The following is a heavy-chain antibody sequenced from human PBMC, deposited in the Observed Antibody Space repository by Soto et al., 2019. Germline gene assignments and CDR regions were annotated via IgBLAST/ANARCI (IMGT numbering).Heavy chain of an antibody. CDR3: ARDHWNDYYYGMDV. CDR1: GGTFSSYA. CDR2: IIPIFGTA. J-gene: IGHJ6*02. D-gene: IGHD1-1*01. V-gene: IGHV1-69*13. Sequence: ASVKVSCKASGGTFSSYAISWVRQAPGQGLEWMGGIIPIFGTANYAQKFQGRVTITADESTSTAYMELSSLRSEDTAVYYCARDHWNDYYYGMDVWGQGTTVTVSS.